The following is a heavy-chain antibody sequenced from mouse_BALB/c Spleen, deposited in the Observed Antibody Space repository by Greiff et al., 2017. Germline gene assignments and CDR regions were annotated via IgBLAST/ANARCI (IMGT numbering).Heavy chain of an antibody. D-gene: IGHD3-3*01. CDR3: ARFGTGEWFAY. J-gene: IGHJ3*01. CDR2: IDPANGNT. Sequence: EVQLQESGAELVKPGASVKLSCTASGFNIKDTYMHWVKQRPEQGLEWIGRIDPANGNTKYDPKFQGKATITADTSSNTAYLQLSSLTSEDTAVYYCARFGTGEWFAYWGQGTLVTVSA. V-gene: IGHV14-3*02. CDR1: GFNIKDTY.